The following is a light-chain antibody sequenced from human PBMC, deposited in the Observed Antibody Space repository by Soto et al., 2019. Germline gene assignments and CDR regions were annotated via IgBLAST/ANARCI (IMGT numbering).Light chain of an antibody. V-gene: IGKV3D-15*01. J-gene: IGKJ1*01. CDR2: GAS. CDR3: HQYDSWT. Sequence: ERVMTQSPSTLSVSPGERATLSCRASQSVSSNLAWYQQKPGQAPRLLIYGASSRATGIPDRFSGSGSGTDFTLTISRLEPEDFAVYYCHQYDSWTFGQGTKVDI. CDR1: QSVSSN.